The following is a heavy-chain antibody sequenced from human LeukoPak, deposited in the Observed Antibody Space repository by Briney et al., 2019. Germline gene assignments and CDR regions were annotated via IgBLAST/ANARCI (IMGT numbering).Heavy chain of an antibody. CDR2: INPKSGAA. Sequence: ASVKVSCKASGYIFSDYYMHWVRRAPGQGLEWLGWINPKSGAADYAQQFRGRVTMTRDTSTNTDYMEMKRVTSDDTAVYYCARGAEAETSPLDFWGQGTLVIVS. D-gene: IGHD6-13*01. CDR1: GYIFSDYY. J-gene: IGHJ4*02. V-gene: IGHV1-2*02. CDR3: ARGAEAETSPLDF.